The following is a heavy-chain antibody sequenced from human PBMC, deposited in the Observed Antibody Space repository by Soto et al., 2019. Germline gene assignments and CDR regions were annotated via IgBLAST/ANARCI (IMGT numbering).Heavy chain of an antibody. V-gene: IGHV4-4*02. J-gene: IGHJ4*02. D-gene: IGHD3-16*01. CDR2: IYHSGCT. Sequence: QVQLQESGPGLVKPSGTLSLTCAVSSGSISSSNWWSWVRQPPGKGLEWIGEIYHSGCTNYNPSLTSLVTISVDKSKNRFSLKLSSVTAADTAVYYCARASHRFALLGYFDYWGQGTLVTVSS. CDR1: SGSISSSNW. CDR3: ARASHRFALLGYFDY.